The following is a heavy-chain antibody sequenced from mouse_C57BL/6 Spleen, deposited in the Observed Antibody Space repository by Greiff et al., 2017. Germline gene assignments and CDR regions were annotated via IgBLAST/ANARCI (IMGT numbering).Heavy chain of an antibody. CDR1: GYAFSSSW. CDR2: IYPGDGDT. D-gene: IGHD1-1*01. Sequence: VKLQESGPELVKPGASVKLSCKASGYAFSSSWMNWVKQGPGKGLEWIGRIYPGDGDTNYNGKFKGKSTLTADKSSSTDYMQLSSLTSEDSAVYSCAYYDGGSLAGFGYWGQGALVTVS. CDR3: AYYDGGSLAGFGY. V-gene: IGHV1-82*01. J-gene: IGHJ3*01.